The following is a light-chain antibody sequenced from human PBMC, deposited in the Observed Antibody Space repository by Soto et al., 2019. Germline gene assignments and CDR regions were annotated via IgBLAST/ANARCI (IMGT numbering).Light chain of an antibody. CDR3: QQYGSSGT. Sequence: EIVLTQSPATVSLPAGERGTLSFRASQSVSTYLVWYQQKPGQAPRLLIYDVSNRATGIPDRFSGSGSGTDFTLTISRLEPEDFAVYYCQQYGSSGTFGQGTKVDIK. J-gene: IGKJ1*01. CDR2: DVS. V-gene: IGKV3-20*01. CDR1: QSVSTY.